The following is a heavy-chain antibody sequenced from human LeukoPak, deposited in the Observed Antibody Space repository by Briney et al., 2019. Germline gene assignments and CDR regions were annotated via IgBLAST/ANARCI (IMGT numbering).Heavy chain of an antibody. CDR3: ARGQYFFDY. Sequence: SETLSLTCTVSGGSISNYYWSWMRRPPGRGPEWIGYISYSGSTNYNPSLKSRVTISVDTSKNQFSLKLSFVTAADTAVYYCARGQYFFDYWGQGTLVTVSS. CDR1: GGSISNYY. D-gene: IGHD3-10*01. V-gene: IGHV4-59*01. J-gene: IGHJ4*02. CDR2: ISYSGST.